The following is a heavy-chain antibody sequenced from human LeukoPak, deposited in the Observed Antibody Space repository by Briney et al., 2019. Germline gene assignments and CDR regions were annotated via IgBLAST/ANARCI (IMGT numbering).Heavy chain of an antibody. CDR1: GFTFSSYS. D-gene: IGHD1-26*01. CDR2: ISSSSSTI. J-gene: IGHJ4*02. Sequence: GGSLRLSCAASGFTFSSYSMNWVRQAPGKGLEWVSYISSSSSTIYYADSVKGRFTISRDNAKNSLYLQMNSLRSEDTAVYYCARSQRELPFDYWGQGTLVTVSS. CDR3: ARSQRELPFDY. V-gene: IGHV3-48*01.